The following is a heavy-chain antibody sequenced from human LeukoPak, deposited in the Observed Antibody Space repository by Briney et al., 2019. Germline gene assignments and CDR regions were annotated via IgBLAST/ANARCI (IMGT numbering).Heavy chain of an antibody. V-gene: IGHV3-66*01. CDR2: IYSGGST. CDR1: GFTVSSNY. J-gene: IGHJ4*02. Sequence: GGSLRLSCAASGFTVSSNYMSWVRQAPGKGLEWVSVIYSGGSTYYADSVKGRFTISRDNSKNTLYLQMNSLRAEDTAVYYCARDSGSSSWYPYYFDYWGQGTLVTVSS. D-gene: IGHD6-13*01. CDR3: ARDSGSSSWYPYYFDY.